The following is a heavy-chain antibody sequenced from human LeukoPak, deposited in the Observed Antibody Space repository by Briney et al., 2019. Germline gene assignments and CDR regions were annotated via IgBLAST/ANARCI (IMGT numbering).Heavy chain of an antibody. Sequence: GASVKVSCKASGYTFTGYYMHWVRQAPGQGLEWMGWINPNSGGTNYAQKFQGRVTMTRDTSISTAYMELSRLRSDDTAVYYCARDTAKFPNWFDPWGQGTLVTVSS. CDR1: GYTFTGYY. J-gene: IGHJ5*02. V-gene: IGHV1-2*02. CDR2: INPNSGGT. D-gene: IGHD5-18*01. CDR3: ARDTAKFPNWFDP.